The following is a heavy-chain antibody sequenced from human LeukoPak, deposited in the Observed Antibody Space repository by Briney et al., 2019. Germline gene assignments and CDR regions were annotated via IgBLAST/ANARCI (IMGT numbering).Heavy chain of an antibody. V-gene: IGHV3-30*04. CDR3: ARGIAALGTNYYYYYMDV. CDR2: ISYDGSNK. J-gene: IGHJ6*03. Sequence: HPGGSLRLSCAASGFTFSSYAMHWVRQAPGKGLEWVAVISYDGSNKYYADSVKGRFTISRDNSKNTLYLQMNSLRAEDTAVYYCARGIAALGTNYYYYYMDVWGKGTTVTVSS. CDR1: GFTFSSYA. D-gene: IGHD6-6*01.